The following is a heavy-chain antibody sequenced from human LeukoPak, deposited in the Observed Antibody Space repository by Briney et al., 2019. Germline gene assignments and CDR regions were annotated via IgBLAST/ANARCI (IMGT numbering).Heavy chain of an antibody. J-gene: IGHJ4*02. D-gene: IGHD2-15*01. CDR3: ARDTPGEGIDY. V-gene: IGHV3-23*01. CDR1: GFTFSSYA. Sequence: PGGSLRLSCAASGFTFSSYAMSWVRRAPGKGLEWVSAISGSGGNTYYADSVKGRFTISRDNAKSTSYLQMHSLRAEDSAVYYCARDTPGEGIDYWGQGTLVTVSS. CDR2: ISGSGGNT.